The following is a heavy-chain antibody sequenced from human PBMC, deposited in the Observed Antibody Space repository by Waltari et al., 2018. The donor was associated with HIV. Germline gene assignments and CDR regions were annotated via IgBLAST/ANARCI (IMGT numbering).Heavy chain of an antibody. J-gene: IGHJ4*02. D-gene: IGHD3-10*01. CDR2: IWYDGSNK. CDR3: AREGHYYGSGRFGGDY. Sequence: VQLVESGGGVVPPGESLRHPCVGSGFTFSTYGLHWVRQAPGKGVEWVAGIWYDGSNKYYADSVKGRLTISRDNSKNTVYLQINRLRAEDTAVYYCAREGHYYGSGRFGGDYWGQGTLVTVSS. V-gene: IGHV3-33*01. CDR1: GFTFSTYG.